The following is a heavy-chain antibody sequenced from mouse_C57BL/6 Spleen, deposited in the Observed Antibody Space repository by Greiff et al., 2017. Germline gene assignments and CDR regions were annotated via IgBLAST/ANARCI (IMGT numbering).Heavy chain of an antibody. Sequence: EVKLVESGGGLVQPGGSLSLSCAASGFTFTDYYMSWVRQPPGKALEWLGFIRNKANGYTTEYSASVKGRFTISRDNSQSILYLQMNALRAEDSATYYCARYRINVGYFDVWGTGTTVTFSS. V-gene: IGHV7-3*01. CDR1: GFTFTDYY. CDR2: IRNKANGYTT. CDR3: ARYRINVGYFDV. J-gene: IGHJ1*03. D-gene: IGHD2-4*01.